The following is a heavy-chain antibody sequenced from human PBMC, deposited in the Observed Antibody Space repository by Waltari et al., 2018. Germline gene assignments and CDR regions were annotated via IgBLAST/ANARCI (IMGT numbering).Heavy chain of an antibody. CDR1: GGSFSGYY. CDR3: ARGRTWIQLWLRRGMDV. J-gene: IGHJ6*02. D-gene: IGHD5-18*01. CDR2: INHSGST. V-gene: IGHV4-34*01. Sequence: QVQLQQWGAGLLKPSETLSLTCAVYGGSFSGYYWSWIRQPPGKGLEWIGEINHSGSTNYNPSLKSRVTISVDTSKNQFSLKLSSVTAADTAVYYCARGRTWIQLWLRRGMDVWGQGTTVTLSS.